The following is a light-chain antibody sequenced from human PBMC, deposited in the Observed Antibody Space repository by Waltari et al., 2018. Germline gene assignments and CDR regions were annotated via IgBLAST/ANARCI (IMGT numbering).Light chain of an antibody. CDR3: QQRSNWPPRYT. V-gene: IGKV3-11*01. CDR1: QSASSSY. Sequence: DIVLTQSPATLSLSPGERATLSCRASQSASSSYFAWYQQKPGQAPRLLIYDACNRATGIPARLGGSGSGTDFTLTISSLEPEDFAVYYCQQRSNWPPRYTFGQGTKLEIK. J-gene: IGKJ2*01. CDR2: DAC.